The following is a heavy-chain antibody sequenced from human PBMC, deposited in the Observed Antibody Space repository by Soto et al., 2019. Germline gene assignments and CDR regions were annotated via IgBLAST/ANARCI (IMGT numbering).Heavy chain of an antibody. CDR2: ISYDGSNK. Sequence: QVQLVESGGGVVQPGRSLRLSCAASGFTFSSYGMHWVRQAPGKGLEWVAVISYDGSNKYYADSVKGRFTISRDNSKNTLHLQMNSLRAEDTAVYYCANLITYYYDSSGYYEKNAFDIWGQGTMVTVSS. CDR1: GFTFSSYG. V-gene: IGHV3-30*18. D-gene: IGHD3-22*01. CDR3: ANLITYYYDSSGYYEKNAFDI. J-gene: IGHJ3*02.